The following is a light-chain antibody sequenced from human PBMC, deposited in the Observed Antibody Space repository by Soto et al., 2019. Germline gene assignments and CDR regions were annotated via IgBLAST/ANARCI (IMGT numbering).Light chain of an antibody. CDR1: QRISNW. CDR3: QQANTFPS. Sequence: DIQMTQSPSSVSASVGDRVTFTCRASQRISNWLAWYHQAPGKAPKLLIYAASTLQSGVPSRFSGSGSGTDFTLTINSLQPEDFATYSCQQANTFPSFGGGTKVEIK. CDR2: AAS. V-gene: IGKV1-12*02. J-gene: IGKJ4*01.